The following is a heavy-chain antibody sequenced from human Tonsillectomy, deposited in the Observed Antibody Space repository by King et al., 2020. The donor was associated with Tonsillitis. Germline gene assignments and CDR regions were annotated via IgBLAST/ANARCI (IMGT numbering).Heavy chain of an antibody. V-gene: IGHV5-51*01. D-gene: IGHD6-13*01. J-gene: IGHJ4*02. CDR1: GYSFTSYW. CDR2: IYPGDSDT. Sequence: QLVQSGAEVKKPGESLKISCKGSGYSFTSYWIGWVRQMPGKGLEWMGIIYPGDSDTRYSPSFQGQVTISADKSISTAYLQWSSLKASDTAMYCCARHPTSPYSSSWYSGDYWGQGTLVTVSS. CDR3: ARHPTSPYSSSWYSGDY.